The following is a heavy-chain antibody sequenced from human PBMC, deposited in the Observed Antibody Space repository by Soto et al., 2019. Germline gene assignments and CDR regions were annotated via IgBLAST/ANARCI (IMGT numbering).Heavy chain of an antibody. CDR3: AKDGLRGSGNYTPD. J-gene: IGHJ4*02. D-gene: IGHD3-10*01. V-gene: IGHV3-23*01. CDR2: ISGSGGNT. Sequence: PGGSLRLSCAASGFWFSSYAMSWVRQAPGKGLEWVSAISGSGGNTYCAESVKGRFTISRDNSKNTLYLQMNSLRAEDTAVYYCAKDGLRGSGNYTPDWGQGTLVTVSS. CDR1: GFWFSSYA.